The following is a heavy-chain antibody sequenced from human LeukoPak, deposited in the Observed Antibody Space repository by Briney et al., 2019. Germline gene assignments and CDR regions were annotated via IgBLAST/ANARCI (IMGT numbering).Heavy chain of an antibody. J-gene: IGHJ4*02. Sequence: SETLSLTCTVSGGSISSYYWSWIRQPPGRGLEWIGYIYYSGSTNYNPSLKSRVTISVDTSKNQSSLKLSSVTAADTAVYYCARILKDNGAPDYFNYWGQGTLVTVSS. CDR1: GGSISSYY. CDR3: ARILKDNGAPDYFNY. CDR2: IYYSGST. V-gene: IGHV4-59*08. D-gene: IGHD4-17*01.